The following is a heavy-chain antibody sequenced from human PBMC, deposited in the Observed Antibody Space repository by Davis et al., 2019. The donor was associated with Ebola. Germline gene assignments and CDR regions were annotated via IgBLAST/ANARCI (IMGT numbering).Heavy chain of an antibody. D-gene: IGHD4-17*01. V-gene: IGHV4-34*01. CDR2: INHSGST. Sequence: SETLSLTCAVYGGSFSGYYWSWIRQPPGKGLEWIGEINHSGSTNYNPSLKSRVTISVDTSKNQFSLKLSPVTSADTAVYYCAREFWTVTTMRYFDYWGQGTLVTVSS. CDR3: AREFWTVTTMRYFDY. J-gene: IGHJ4*02. CDR1: GGSFSGYY.